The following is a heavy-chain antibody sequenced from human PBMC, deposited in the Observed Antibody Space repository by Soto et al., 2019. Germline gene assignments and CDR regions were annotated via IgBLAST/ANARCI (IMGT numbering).Heavy chain of an antibody. Sequence: QVQLVQSGAEVKKPGASVKVSCKASGYTFTSYGISWVRQAPGQGLEWMGWISAYNGNTNYAQKLQGRVTMTTDTSTSTAYMELRSLRSDDMVLYYGARDHEQSGYDWDFYGMDVWGQGTTVTVPS. V-gene: IGHV1-18*03. CDR1: GYTFTSYG. J-gene: IGHJ6*02. D-gene: IGHD5-12*01. CDR2: ISAYNGNT. CDR3: ARDHEQSGYDWDFYGMDV.